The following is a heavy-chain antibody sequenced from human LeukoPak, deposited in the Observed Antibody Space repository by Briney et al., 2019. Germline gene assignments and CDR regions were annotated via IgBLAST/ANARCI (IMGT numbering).Heavy chain of an antibody. Sequence: GGSLRLSCGASGFTFSNYAMSWVRQAPGKGLEWVSGISDSGSTAFYADSVKGRFTSSRDNPKSTLYLQMNSLRAEDTALYHCARDVSGYSSSWYEGNWFDPWGQGTLVTVSS. D-gene: IGHD6-13*01. J-gene: IGHJ5*02. V-gene: IGHV3-23*01. CDR1: GFTFSNYA. CDR3: ARDVSGYSSSWYEGNWFDP. CDR2: ISDSGSTA.